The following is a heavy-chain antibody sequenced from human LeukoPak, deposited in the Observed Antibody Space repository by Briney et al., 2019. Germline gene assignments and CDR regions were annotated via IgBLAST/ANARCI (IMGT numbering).Heavy chain of an antibody. D-gene: IGHD3-22*01. CDR2: IKQDGSEK. Sequence: GGSLRLSCTTSGFTFGDYAMSWVRQAPGKGLEWVANIKQDGSEKFYVDSVKGRFTISRDNTKNSLYLQMNSLRAEDTAVYYCARIWDTSGYYFGYFDNWGQGSLVTVSS. CDR3: ARIWDTSGYYFGYFDN. CDR1: GFTFGDYA. J-gene: IGHJ4*02. V-gene: IGHV3-7*01.